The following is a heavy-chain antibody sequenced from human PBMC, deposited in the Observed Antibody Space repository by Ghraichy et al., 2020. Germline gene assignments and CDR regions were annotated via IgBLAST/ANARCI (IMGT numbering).Heavy chain of an antibody. Sequence: SGPTLVKPTQTLTLTCTFSGFSFRTRGVGVGWIRQPPGKALEWLALIYWDDDERYSPFLKNRLTITKDTFQDQVVLTLTNMDPVDTATYYCVHNEESTGYSSDYWGLGTLVTVSS. V-gene: IGHV2-5*02. CDR3: VHNEESTGYSSDY. CDR1: GFSFRTRGVG. CDR2: IYWDDDE. J-gene: IGHJ4*01. D-gene: IGHD2-8*02.